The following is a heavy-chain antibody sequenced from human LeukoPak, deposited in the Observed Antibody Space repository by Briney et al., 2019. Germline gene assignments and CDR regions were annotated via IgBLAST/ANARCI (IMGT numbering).Heavy chain of an antibody. CDR2: ISDQGGST. Sequence: GGSLRLSCAASGFTFDIYAMHWVRQAPGKGLEYVSGISDQGGSTYYANSVKGRFTISRDNSKNTLYLQMGSLRAEDTAVYYCARVDNTGWDDAFDYWGQGTLVTVS. CDR1: GFTFDIYA. D-gene: IGHD6-19*01. J-gene: IGHJ4*02. V-gene: IGHV3-64*01. CDR3: ARVDNTGWDDAFDY.